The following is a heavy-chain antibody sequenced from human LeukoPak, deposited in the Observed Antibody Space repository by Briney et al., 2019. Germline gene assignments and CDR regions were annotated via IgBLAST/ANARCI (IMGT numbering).Heavy chain of an antibody. D-gene: IGHD1-26*01. Sequence: GGSLRLSCAASGFIFSSYAMSWVRQAPGKGLEWVSAISGSGSTTYYVDSVKGRFTISRDNSKNTLYLQMNSLRAEDTAVYYCTKGVGGNIDYWGQGTLVTVSS. CDR1: GFIFSSYA. V-gene: IGHV3-23*01. CDR3: TKGVGGNIDY. CDR2: ISGSGSTT. J-gene: IGHJ4*02.